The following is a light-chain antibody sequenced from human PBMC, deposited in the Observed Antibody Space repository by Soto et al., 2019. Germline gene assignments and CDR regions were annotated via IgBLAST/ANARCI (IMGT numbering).Light chain of an antibody. CDR2: LNNDGSH. CDR3: QTWGTGFQV. CDR1: SGHSSYA. V-gene: IGLV4-69*01. Sequence: QSVLTQSPSASASLGASVKLTCTLSSGHSSYAIAWHQKQPGKGPRYLMDLNNDGSHSKGDGIPDRFSGSSSGAERYLIISSLQSEDEAGYYCQTWGTGFQVFGGWTKVTVL. J-gene: IGLJ2*01.